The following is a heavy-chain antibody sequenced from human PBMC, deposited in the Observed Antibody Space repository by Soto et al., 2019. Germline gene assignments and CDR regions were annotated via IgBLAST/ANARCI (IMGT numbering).Heavy chain of an antibody. D-gene: IGHD3-10*01. J-gene: IGHJ4*01. Sequence: EVQLVESGGGLVQPGGSLRLSCAASGFTFGNYWMSWVRQAPGKGLEWVATIKHDASEKKYVDSVKGRFTMSRDNAKNSLYLQMDSLRAEDTAVYYCARDSVYGSGNSVNHYLDYWGHGTLVTVSP. CDR1: GFTFGNYW. CDR3: ARDSVYGSGNSVNHYLDY. CDR2: IKHDASEK. V-gene: IGHV3-7*01.